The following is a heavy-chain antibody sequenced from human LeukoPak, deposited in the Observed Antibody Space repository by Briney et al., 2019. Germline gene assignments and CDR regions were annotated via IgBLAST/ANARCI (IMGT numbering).Heavy chain of an antibody. Sequence: PSETLSLTCTVSGGSISSYYWSWIRQPPGKGLEWIGSIYHSGSTYYKPSLKSRVTISVDTSKNQFSLKLSSVTAADTAVYYCARDRRSGTYSHAFDVWGQGTMVTVSS. CDR3: ARDRRSGTYSHAFDV. D-gene: IGHD1-26*01. J-gene: IGHJ3*01. V-gene: IGHV4-38-2*02. CDR2: IYHSGST. CDR1: GGSISSYY.